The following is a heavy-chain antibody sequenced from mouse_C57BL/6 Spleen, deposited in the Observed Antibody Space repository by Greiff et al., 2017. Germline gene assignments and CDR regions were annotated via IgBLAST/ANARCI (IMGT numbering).Heavy chain of an antibody. V-gene: IGHV1-4*01. CDR1: GYTFTSYT. Sequence: VKLEESGAELARPGASVKMSCKASGYTFTSYTLHWVKQRPGQGLEWIGYINPSRGYTKYNQKFKDKATLTADKSSSTAYMQLSSLTSEDSAVYYCARAQTGTVFDYWGQGTTLTVSS. J-gene: IGHJ2*01. CDR2: INPSRGYT. D-gene: IGHD4-1*01. CDR3: ARAQTGTVFDY.